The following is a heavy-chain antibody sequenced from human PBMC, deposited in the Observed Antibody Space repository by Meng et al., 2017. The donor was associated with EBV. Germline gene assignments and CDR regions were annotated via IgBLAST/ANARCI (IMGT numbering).Heavy chain of an antibody. CDR3: ARDGRLYDTPSPFDY. D-gene: IGHD3-22*01. J-gene: IGHJ4*02. V-gene: IGHV1-18*01. Sequence: QVQVVESGAEVKKPGASVKVSCKASGYTFTSYGISWVRQAPGQGLEWMGWISAYNGNTNYAQKLQGRVTMTTGTSTSTAYMELRSLRSDDTAVYYCARDGRLYDTPSPFDYWGQGTLVTVSS. CDR2: ISAYNGNT. CDR1: GYTFTSYG.